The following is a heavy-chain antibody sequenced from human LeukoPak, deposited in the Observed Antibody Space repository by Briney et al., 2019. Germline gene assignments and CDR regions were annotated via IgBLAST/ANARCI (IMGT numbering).Heavy chain of an antibody. J-gene: IGHJ4*02. CDR1: GVSISGYF. Sequence: SETLSLTCTVSGVSISGYFWSWLRQPPGKGLEWIGYIYYSGSANYNPSLNSRVTISVDTSKNQFSLKLSSVTAADTAVYYCAREYSSGSKYYFDNWGQGTLVTVSS. D-gene: IGHD6-19*01. CDR3: AREYSSGSKYYFDN. CDR2: IYYSGSA. V-gene: IGHV4-59*01.